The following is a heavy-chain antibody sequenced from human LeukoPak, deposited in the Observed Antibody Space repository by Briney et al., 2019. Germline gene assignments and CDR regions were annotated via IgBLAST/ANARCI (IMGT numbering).Heavy chain of an antibody. J-gene: IGHJ4*02. Sequence: PSETLSLTCAVYGGSFSGSFSDYYWTCLRQTPGKRLEWIGEIHHSGSTNYNPSLKSRVTISVDTSKNQFSLKLNSLTAADTAVYYCATFRWGVGFEYWGQGTLATVSS. CDR1: GGSFSGSFSDYY. CDR3: ATFRWGVGFEY. D-gene: IGHD3-16*01. V-gene: IGHV4-34*01. CDR2: IHHSGST.